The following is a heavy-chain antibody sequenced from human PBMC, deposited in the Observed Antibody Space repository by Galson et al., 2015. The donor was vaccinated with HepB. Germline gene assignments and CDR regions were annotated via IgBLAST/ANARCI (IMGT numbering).Heavy chain of an antibody. J-gene: IGHJ5*02. Sequence: SLRLSCAASGFTSGDYAMSWVRQAPGKGLEWVGFIRSKAYGGTTEYAASVKGRFTISRDDSKSIAYLQMNSLKTEDTAVYYCTRNNYYDSSGYLPSWGQGTLVTVSS. D-gene: IGHD3-22*01. CDR2: IRSKAYGGTT. CDR1: GFTSGDYA. V-gene: IGHV3-49*04. CDR3: TRNNYYDSSGYLPS.